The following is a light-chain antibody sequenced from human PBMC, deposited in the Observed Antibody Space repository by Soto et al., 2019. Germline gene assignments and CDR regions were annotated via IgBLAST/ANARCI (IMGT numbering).Light chain of an antibody. CDR3: QQLNKYPST. CDR2: HAS. V-gene: IGKV1-5*01. Sequence: DSQITQSPSPLPASVGDRVTITCRARQSISNWLAWYQQKPGTAPKVLIYHASNLQSGVPSRFSGSGSGTDFTLTISSLQPEDFATYYCQQLNKYPSTFGGGTKVDIK. CDR1: QSISNW. J-gene: IGKJ4*01.